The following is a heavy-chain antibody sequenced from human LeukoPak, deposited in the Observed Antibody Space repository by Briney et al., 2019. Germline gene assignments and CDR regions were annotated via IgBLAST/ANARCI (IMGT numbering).Heavy chain of an antibody. Sequence: SETLSLTCAVSGGSISSSNWWSWVRQPPGKGLEWIGEIYHSGSTNYNPSLKSRVTISVGKSKNQFSLKLSSVTAADTAVYYCATFGPSTVTGAFDIWGQGTMVTVSS. CDR1: GGSISSSNW. CDR2: IYHSGST. CDR3: ATFGPSTVTGAFDI. V-gene: IGHV4-4*02. J-gene: IGHJ3*02. D-gene: IGHD4-17*01.